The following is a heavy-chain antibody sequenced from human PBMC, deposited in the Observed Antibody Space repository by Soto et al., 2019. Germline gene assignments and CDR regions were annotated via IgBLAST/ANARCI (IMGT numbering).Heavy chain of an antibody. D-gene: IGHD2-2*01. CDR1: GGSISGSSYY. J-gene: IGHJ5*02. V-gene: IGHV4-39*01. Sequence: SETLSLTCTVSGGSISGSSYYWGWIRQPPGKGLEWIGSIHYTETTYYNPSLKSRVTISVDTSKNQLFLKLSSVTAADTAVYYCARPHCSSSNCPNWFDPWGQGTLVT. CDR3: ARPHCSSSNCPNWFDP. CDR2: IHYTETT.